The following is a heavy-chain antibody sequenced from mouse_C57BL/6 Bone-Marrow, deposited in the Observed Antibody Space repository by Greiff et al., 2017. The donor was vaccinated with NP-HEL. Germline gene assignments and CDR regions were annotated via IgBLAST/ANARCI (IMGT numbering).Heavy chain of an antibody. Sequence: KLVESGEGLVKPGGSLQLSCAASGFTFSSYAMSWVRQTPEKRLEWVAYISSGGDYIYYADTVKGRFTISRDNARNTLYLQMSSLKSEDTAMYYCTRRDDYDWYFDVWGTGTTVTVSS. CDR3: TRRDDYDWYFDV. J-gene: IGHJ1*03. CDR2: ISSGGDYI. D-gene: IGHD2-4*01. V-gene: IGHV5-9-1*02. CDR1: GFTFSSYA.